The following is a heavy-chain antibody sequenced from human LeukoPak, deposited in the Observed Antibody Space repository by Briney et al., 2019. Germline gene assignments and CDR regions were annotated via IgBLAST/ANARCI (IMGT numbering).Heavy chain of an antibody. Sequence: GGSLRLSCAASGFTFSSYGMHWVRQAPGKGLEWVAVIWYDVSNKNYADSVKGRFTISRDNSKNTLYLQMNSLRAEDTAVYYCARDAGYSYGYYYYYGMDVWGQGTTVTVSS. D-gene: IGHD5-18*01. J-gene: IGHJ6*02. CDR2: IWYDVSNK. V-gene: IGHV3-33*01. CDR3: ARDAGYSYGYYYYYGMDV. CDR1: GFTFSSYG.